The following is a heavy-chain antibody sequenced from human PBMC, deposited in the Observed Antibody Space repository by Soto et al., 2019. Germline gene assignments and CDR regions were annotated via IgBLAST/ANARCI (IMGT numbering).Heavy chain of an antibody. CDR1: GLPHSNFA. J-gene: IGHJ4*02. D-gene: IGHD2-21*01. CDR3: AKDAVYNDGLWLMDH. CDR2: IYGSGRGI. V-gene: IGHV3-23*05. Sequence: GGSLRLSCTASGLPHSNFAMMWVGQAPGKGLECVSGIYGSGRGIEYADSVKGRFTISRDNSKNTVYLQMTDLRADDTAVYHCAKDAVYNDGLWLMDHWGQGTQVTVSS.